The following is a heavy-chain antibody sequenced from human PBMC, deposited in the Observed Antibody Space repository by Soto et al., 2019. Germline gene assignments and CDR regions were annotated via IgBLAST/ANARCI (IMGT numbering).Heavy chain of an antibody. CDR3: AKENYDDRHYFDY. CDR2: ISYDGSNK. Sequence: QVQLVESGGGVVQPGRSLRLSCAASGFTFSSYGMHWVRQAPGKGLEWVAIISYDGSNKYYADSVKSRITTSRDNSKNTLYPQTNSLRAEDTAVYYCAKENYDDRHYFDYWGQGTLVTVSS. D-gene: IGHD3-22*01. J-gene: IGHJ4*02. V-gene: IGHV3-30*18. CDR1: GFTFSSYG.